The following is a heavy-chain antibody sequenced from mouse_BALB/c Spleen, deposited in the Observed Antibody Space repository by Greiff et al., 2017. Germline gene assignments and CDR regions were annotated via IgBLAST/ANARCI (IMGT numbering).Heavy chain of an antibody. D-gene: IGHD2-14*01. CDR1: GYTFTSYW. Sequence: VQLQESGAELAKPGASVKMSCKASGYTFTSYWMHWVKQRPGQGLEWIGYINPSTGYTEYNQKFKDKATLTADKSSSTAYMQLSSLTSEDSAVYYCANRYDRAMDYWGQGTSVTVSS. CDR2: INPSTGYT. J-gene: IGHJ4*01. CDR3: ANRYDRAMDY. V-gene: IGHV1-7*01.